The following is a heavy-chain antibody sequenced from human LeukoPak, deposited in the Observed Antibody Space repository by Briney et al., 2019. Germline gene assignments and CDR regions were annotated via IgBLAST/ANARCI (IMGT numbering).Heavy chain of an antibody. CDR2: ISGSGGNT. J-gene: IGHJ3*02. Sequence: GGSLRLSCAASGFTFSNNAMSWVRRAPGKGLEWVSAISGSGGNTYYADSVKGRFTISRDNSKNTLYLQMTSLRAEDTAVYYCARDRENGDAFDIWGQGTLVTVSS. V-gene: IGHV3-23*01. CDR3: ARDRENGDAFDI. CDR1: GFTFSNNA.